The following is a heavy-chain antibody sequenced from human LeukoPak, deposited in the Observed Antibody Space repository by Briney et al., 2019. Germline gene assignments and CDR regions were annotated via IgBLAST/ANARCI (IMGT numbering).Heavy chain of an antibody. J-gene: IGHJ5*02. V-gene: IGHV4-59*12. CDR3: ARGRGYCSSTSCYRHNWFDP. CDR2: IYYSGST. CDR1: GGSISSYY. Sequence: QSSETLSLTCTVSGGSISSYYWSWIRQPPGKGLEWIGYIYYSGSTNYNPSLKSRVTISVDTSKNQFSLKLSSVTAADTAVYYCARGRGYCSSTSCYRHNWFDPWGQGTLVTVSS. D-gene: IGHD2-2*01.